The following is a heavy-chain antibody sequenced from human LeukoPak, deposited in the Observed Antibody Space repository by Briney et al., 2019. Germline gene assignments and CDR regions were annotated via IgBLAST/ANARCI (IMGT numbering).Heavy chain of an antibody. CDR1: GGSISSYY. CDR3: ARATPYYDFWSGYSSRWFDP. CDR2: IYYSGST. J-gene: IGHJ5*02. Sequence: SETLSLTCTVSGGSISSYYWSWIRQPPGEGLEWIGYIYYSGSTNYNPSLKSRVTISVDTSKNQFSLKLSSVTAADTAVYYCARATPYYDFWSGYSSRWFDPWGQGTLVTVSS. V-gene: IGHV4-59*01. D-gene: IGHD3-3*01.